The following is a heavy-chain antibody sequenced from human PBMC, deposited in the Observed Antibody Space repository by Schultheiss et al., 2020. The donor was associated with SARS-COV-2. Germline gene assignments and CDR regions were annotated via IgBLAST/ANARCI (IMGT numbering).Heavy chain of an antibody. CDR3: AKDLSVVAATLRAFDI. CDR2: ISWNSGSI. CDR1: GFTFSSYG. D-gene: IGHD2-15*01. V-gene: IGHV3-9*01. J-gene: IGHJ3*02. Sequence: GGSLRLSCAASGFTFSSYGMHWVRQAPGKGLEWVSGISWNSGSIGYADSVKGRFTISRDNAKNSLYLQMNSLRAEDTALYYCAKDLSVVAATLRAFDIWGQGTMVTVSS.